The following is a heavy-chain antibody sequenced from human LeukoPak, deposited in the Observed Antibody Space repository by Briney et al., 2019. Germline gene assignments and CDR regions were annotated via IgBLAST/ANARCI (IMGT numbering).Heavy chain of an antibody. J-gene: IGHJ4*02. CDR3: ARSDYSNYAPGDY. Sequence: SETLSLTCTISGGSISSSSFYWGWIRQPPGKGLEWIGSVYYSGSTHYNPSLESRVTISVDTSKNQFSLKVSSVTAADTAVYYCARSDYSNYAPGDYWGQGILVTVSS. CDR1: GGSISSSSFY. V-gene: IGHV4-39*01. CDR2: VYYSGST. D-gene: IGHD4-11*01.